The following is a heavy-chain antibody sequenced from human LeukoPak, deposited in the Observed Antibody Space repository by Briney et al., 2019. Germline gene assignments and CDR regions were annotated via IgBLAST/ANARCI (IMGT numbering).Heavy chain of an antibody. D-gene: IGHD3-22*01. CDR2: IRSKSNSYAT. J-gene: IGHJ4*02. V-gene: IGHV3-73*01. CDR1: GFTFSGSA. CDR3: TASGYYFDY. Sequence: GGSLRLSCAVSGFTFSGSAINWVRQASGKGLEWVGRIRSKSNSYATSYAASVKGRFTISRDDSKNTAYMQMNSLKTEDTAVYYCTASGYYFDYWGQGTLVTVSS.